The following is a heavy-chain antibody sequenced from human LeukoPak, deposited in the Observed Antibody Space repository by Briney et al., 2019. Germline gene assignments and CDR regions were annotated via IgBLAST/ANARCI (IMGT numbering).Heavy chain of an antibody. CDR2: ISATGFTT. D-gene: IGHD1-26*01. Sequence: GGSLRLSCAASGFTFSSYTMSWVRQAPGKGLEWISVISATGFTTYHTDSVKGRFTISRDNSKSILSLQMDGLRAEDTAGYYCVRDLGGRSGHWGQGTLVTVSS. CDR3: VRDLGGRSGH. V-gene: IGHV3-23*01. J-gene: IGHJ4*02. CDR1: GFTFSSYT.